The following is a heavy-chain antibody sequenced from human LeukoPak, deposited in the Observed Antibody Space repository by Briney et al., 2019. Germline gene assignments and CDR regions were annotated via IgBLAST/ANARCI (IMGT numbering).Heavy chain of an antibody. CDR2: ISYDGSNK. CDR1: GFTFSSYA. J-gene: IGHJ4*02. Sequence: GGSLRLSCAASGFTFSSYAMHWVRQAPGKGLEWVAVISYDGSNKYYADSVKGRFTISRDNSKNTLYLQMNSLKTEDTAVYYCTTEVDGMAKWYFDSWGQGTLVTVSS. V-gene: IGHV3-30-3*01. CDR3: TTEVDGMAKWYFDS. D-gene: IGHD5-24*01.